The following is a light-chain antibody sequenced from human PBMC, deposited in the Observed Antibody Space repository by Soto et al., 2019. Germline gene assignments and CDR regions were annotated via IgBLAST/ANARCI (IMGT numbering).Light chain of an antibody. CDR3: HQYGSSPT. CDR2: GAS. J-gene: IGKJ1*01. CDR1: QSLSSTY. Sequence: ENVLTQSPGTLSLSPGERATLSCRASQSLSSTYLAWYQHKPGQAPRLLIYGASSRATGIPDRFSGSGSGTDFTLTISRLEPEDFAVYYCHQYGSSPTFGQGTKVEIK. V-gene: IGKV3-20*01.